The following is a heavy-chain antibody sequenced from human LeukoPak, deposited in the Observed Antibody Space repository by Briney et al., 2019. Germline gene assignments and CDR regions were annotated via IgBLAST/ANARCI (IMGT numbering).Heavy chain of an antibody. D-gene: IGHD2-2*01. CDR2: ISAYNGNT. CDR3: ARRLCSSTSCYGMGWEYAFDI. CDR1: GYTFTSYG. V-gene: IGHV1-18*01. J-gene: IGHJ3*02. Sequence: ASVKVSCKASGYTFTSYGISWVRQAPGQGLEWMGWISAYNGNTNYAQKLQGRVTMTTDTSTSTAYMELSSLRSEDTAVYYCARRLCSSTSCYGMGWEYAFDIWGQGTMVTVSS.